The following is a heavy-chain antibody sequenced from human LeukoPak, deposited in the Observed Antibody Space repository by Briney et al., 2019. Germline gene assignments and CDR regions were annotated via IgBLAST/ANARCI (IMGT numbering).Heavy chain of an antibody. J-gene: IGHJ6*02. CDR2: IIPIFGTA. Sequence: SVKVSCKASGGTFSSYAISWVRQAPGQGLEWMGGIIPIFGTANYAQKFQGRVTITADESTSTAYMELSSLRSEDTAVYYCAVLLRAHDYYYYYGMDVWGQGTTVTVSS. V-gene: IGHV1-69*01. CDR3: AVLLRAHDYYYYYGMDV. CDR1: GGTFSSYA.